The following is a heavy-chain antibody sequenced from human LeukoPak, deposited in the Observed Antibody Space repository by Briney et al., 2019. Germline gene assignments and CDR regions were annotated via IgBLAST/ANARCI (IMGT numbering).Heavy chain of an antibody. CDR2: ISSSSSYI. D-gene: IGHD3-3*01. CDR1: GFTFSSYS. V-gene: IGHV3-21*01. CDR3: ARETFWSGYPFDY. J-gene: IGHJ4*02. Sequence: PGGSLRLSCAASGFTFSSYSMKWVRQAPGKGLEWVSSISSSSSYIYYADSVKGRFTISRDNAKNSLYLQMNSLRAEDTAVYYCARETFWSGYPFDYWGQGTLVTVSS.